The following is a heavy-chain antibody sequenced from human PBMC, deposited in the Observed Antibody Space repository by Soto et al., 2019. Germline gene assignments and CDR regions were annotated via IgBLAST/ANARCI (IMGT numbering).Heavy chain of an antibody. V-gene: IGHV4-59*01. CDR3: ARDELLRFLEWLSWGYYGMDV. D-gene: IGHD3-3*01. J-gene: IGHJ6*02. CDR1: GDSISSYY. Sequence: PSETLSLTCSVSGDSISSYYWSWIRQPPGKGLEWIGYIYYSGSTNYNPSFKSRVTISVDTPKNQFSLKLTSVTAADTAVYYCARDELLRFLEWLSWGYYGMDVWGQGTTVTVSS. CDR2: IYYSGST.